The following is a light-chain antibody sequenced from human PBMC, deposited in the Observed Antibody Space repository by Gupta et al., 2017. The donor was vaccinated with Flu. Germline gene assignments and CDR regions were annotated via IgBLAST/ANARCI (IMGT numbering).Light chain of an antibody. V-gene: IGLV2-8*01. Sequence: SVTISCTGTSSDVGGFNYVAWYQQHPGKYPNLIIYEVSQRPSGVPDRFSGSKSVSTASLTVSGLQAEDEADYYCSSYAGGDKDVFGTGTRVSVL. J-gene: IGLJ1*01. CDR1: SSDVGGFNY. CDR2: EVS. CDR3: SSYAGGDKDV.